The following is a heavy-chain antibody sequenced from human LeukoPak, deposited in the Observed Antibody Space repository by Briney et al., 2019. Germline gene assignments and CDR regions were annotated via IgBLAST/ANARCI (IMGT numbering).Heavy chain of an antibody. CDR2: IQQEGREK. V-gene: IGHV3-7*01. CDR1: VFTFSSYW. CDR3: TRDCLSYYCDY. D-gene: IGHD3-10*01. Sequence: GRSLRLSCAASVFTFSSYWMSWVRGAPGKGLEWVANIQQEGREKYYVESAKGRFTISRYNEKNSLYLQMNSLRAEDTAVYYCTRDCLSYYCDYWGQGNLVTVSS. J-gene: IGHJ4*02.